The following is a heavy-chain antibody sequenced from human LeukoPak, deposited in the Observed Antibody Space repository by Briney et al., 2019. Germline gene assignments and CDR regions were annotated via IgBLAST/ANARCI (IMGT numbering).Heavy chain of an antibody. CDR2: ICPDGSNE. D-gene: IGHD2-2*01. V-gene: IGHV3-33*01. J-gene: IGHJ4*02. CDR1: GITFSTYG. Sequence: GVSLRLSCAASGITFSTYGMHWVRQAPGKGLEGVAVICPDGSNEDYADSVKGRFTISRDNPKNTLYLQMNNLRAEDTAVYFCARDTIDYCSSSTCHRLGYWGQGTLVTVSS. CDR3: ARDTIDYCSSSTCHRLGY.